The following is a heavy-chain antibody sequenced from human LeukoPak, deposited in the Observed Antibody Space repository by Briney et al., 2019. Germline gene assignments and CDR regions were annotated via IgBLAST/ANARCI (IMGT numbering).Heavy chain of an antibody. Sequence: ASVKVSRKASGYAFTDYYIHWVRQAPGQGLEWMGRINPHSGDTAFSQKFQGRVTMTRDTSISTGFMELSRLRSDDTAVYYCAREGFSGYRSAYYYNGMDVWGQGTTVTVS. CDR3: AREGFSGYRSAYYYNGMDV. V-gene: IGHV1-2*06. D-gene: IGHD5-18*01. J-gene: IGHJ6*02. CDR2: INPHSGDT. CDR1: GYAFTDYY.